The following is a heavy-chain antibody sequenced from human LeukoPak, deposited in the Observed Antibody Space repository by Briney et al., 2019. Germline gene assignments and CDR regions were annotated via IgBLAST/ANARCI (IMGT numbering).Heavy chain of an antibody. CDR3: ARDYDILTGYYY. CDR2: INHSGST. V-gene: IGHV4-34*01. D-gene: IGHD3-9*01. Sequence: PSETLSLTCAVYGGSFSGYYWSWIRQPPGKGLEWIGEINHSGSTSYNPSLKSRVTISIDTSKNQFSLRLSSVTAADTAVYYCARDYDILTGYYYWGQGTLVTVSS. J-gene: IGHJ4*02. CDR1: GGSFSGYY.